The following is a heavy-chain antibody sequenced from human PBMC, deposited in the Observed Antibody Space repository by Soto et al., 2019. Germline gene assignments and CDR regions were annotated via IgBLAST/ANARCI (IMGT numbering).Heavy chain of an antibody. CDR1: GGTFSSYA. V-gene: IGHV1-69*13. CDR3: ARSQGSSTSLEIYHYYYYGMDV. Sequence: SVKVSCKASGGTFSSYAISWVRQAPGQGLEWMGGIIPISDTTNYAQKFQGRVTITADESTSTAYMELSSLRSEDTAVYYCARSQGSSTSLEIYHYYYYGMDVWGQGTTVTVSS. CDR2: IIPISDTT. J-gene: IGHJ6*02. D-gene: IGHD2-2*01.